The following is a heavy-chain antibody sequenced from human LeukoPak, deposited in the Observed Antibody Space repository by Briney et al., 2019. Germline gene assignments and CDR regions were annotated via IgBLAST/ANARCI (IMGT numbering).Heavy chain of an antibody. CDR1: GYTFTGHY. CDR3: ARRRDCSTTSCYVEYFQH. Sequence: ASVKVSCKASGYTFTGHYMHWVRQAPGQGLEWMGWINPNSGGTNYAQKFQGRVTMTRDRSISTAYMELSSLRSDDTAVYYCARRRDCSTTSCYVEYFQHWGQGTLVTVSS. J-gene: IGHJ1*01. CDR2: INPNSGGT. V-gene: IGHV1-2*02. D-gene: IGHD2-2*01.